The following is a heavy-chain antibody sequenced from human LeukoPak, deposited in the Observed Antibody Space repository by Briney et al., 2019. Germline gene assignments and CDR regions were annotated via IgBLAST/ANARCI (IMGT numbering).Heavy chain of an antibody. Sequence: GGSLRLSCAASGFTFSSYTMNCVRQALGQGLEWVSTISDPHSGSETHYADSVKGRFTISRDDSQNTLYLQMDSLRAEDTAVYYCTTWLQNHFDYWGQGTQVTVSS. J-gene: IGHJ4*02. CDR3: TTWLQNHFDY. CDR2: ISDPHSGSET. CDR1: GFTFSSYT. V-gene: IGHV3-23*01. D-gene: IGHD5-24*01.